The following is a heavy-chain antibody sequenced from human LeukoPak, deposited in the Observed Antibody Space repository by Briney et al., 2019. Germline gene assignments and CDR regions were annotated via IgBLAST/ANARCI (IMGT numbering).Heavy chain of an antibody. Sequence: ASVKVSCKASGYTFTSYDINWVRQATGQGLEWMGWMNPNSGNTGYAQKFQGRVTMTRNTSISTAYMELSSLRSEDMAVYYCARARGSYYYYYMDVWGKGTTVTVSS. D-gene: IGHD1-26*01. CDR1: GYTFTSYD. CDR3: ARARGSYYYYYMDV. J-gene: IGHJ6*03. CDR2: MNPNSGNT. V-gene: IGHV1-8*01.